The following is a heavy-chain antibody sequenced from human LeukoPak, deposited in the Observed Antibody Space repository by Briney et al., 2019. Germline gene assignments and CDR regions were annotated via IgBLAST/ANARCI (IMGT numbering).Heavy chain of an antibody. Sequence: SETLSLNCTVSGGAISSNNLWGWIRQPPGKGLEWIGRFYDTGSTYYNLPLNGRVTISVDTSKNQFSLRLRFVTAADTAVYYCARLGGYYDPPDCWGQGTLVTVSS. D-gene: IGHD3-22*01. CDR2: FYDTGST. CDR1: GGAISSNNL. J-gene: IGHJ4*02. V-gene: IGHV4-39*01. CDR3: ARLGGYYDPPDC.